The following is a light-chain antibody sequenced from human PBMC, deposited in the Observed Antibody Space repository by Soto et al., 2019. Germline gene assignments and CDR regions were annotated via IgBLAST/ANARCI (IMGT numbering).Light chain of an antibody. CDR1: QSGRSN. CDR3: QQYKNWPTIT. J-gene: IGKJ5*01. V-gene: IGKV3-15*01. CDR2: GAS. Sequence: VMTRNQTTLSVSPRPRGTLPCKASQSGRSNLPWYQHTPGQSPRLAVYGASTRATGIPARFSGIVSGTEFTLTIRSLQSQDFAVYYGQQYKNWPTITFCQATRLEI.